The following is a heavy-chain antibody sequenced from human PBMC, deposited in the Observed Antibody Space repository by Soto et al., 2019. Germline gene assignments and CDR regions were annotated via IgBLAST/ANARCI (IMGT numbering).Heavy chain of an antibody. CDR2: IYYSGST. V-gene: IGHV4-59*08. Sequence: SETLSLTCTVSGGSISSYYWSWIRQPPGKGLEWIGYIYYSGSTNYNPSLKSRVTISVDTSKNQFSLKLSSVTAADTAVYYCARHGYGNWFDPWGQGTLVTVSS. J-gene: IGHJ5*02. D-gene: IGHD6-13*01. CDR1: GGSISSYY. CDR3: ARHGYGNWFDP.